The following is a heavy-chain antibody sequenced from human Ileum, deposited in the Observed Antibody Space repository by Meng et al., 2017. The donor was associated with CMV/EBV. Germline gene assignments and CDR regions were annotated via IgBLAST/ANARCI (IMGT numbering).Heavy chain of an antibody. V-gene: IGHV4-30-4*08. CDR2: IYYNGNA. Sequence: VRLPASCPGRVNPAHLPSPTCIIVRDPIDMGYFSWSWVRQPPGKRLEWIVYIYYNGNAYYNPSLKRQVTISVDTSKNQFYLRLRSVTAADSAVYFCARGWIFRGLDYWGQGTLVTVSS. CDR1: RDPIDMGYFS. J-gene: IGHJ4*02. D-gene: IGHD3-10*01. CDR3: ARGWIFRGLDY.